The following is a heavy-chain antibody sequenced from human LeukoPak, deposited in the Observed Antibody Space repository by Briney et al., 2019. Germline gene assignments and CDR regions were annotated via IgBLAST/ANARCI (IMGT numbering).Heavy chain of an antibody. D-gene: IGHD3-10*01. J-gene: IGHJ4*02. CDR3: AKLYGSGTHYPIDY. V-gene: IGHV3-23*01. CDR1: GSTFSSYG. Sequence: QPGGSLRLSCAASGSTFSSYGLSWVRQAPGKGLAWVSAISGGAPSTYYADSVKGRFTMSRDNSKHTLYLQMNSLRAEDTGVYYCAKLYGSGTHYPIDYWGQGILVTVSS. CDR2: ISGGAPST.